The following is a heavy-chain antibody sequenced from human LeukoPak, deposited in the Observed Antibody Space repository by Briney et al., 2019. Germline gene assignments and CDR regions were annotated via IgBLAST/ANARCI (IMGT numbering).Heavy chain of an antibody. CDR2: ISYDGSNK. J-gene: IGHJ4*02. CDR3: AKDHYDFWSGSFDY. Sequence: GGSLRLSCAASGFTFSSYAMHWVRQAPGKGLEWVAVISYDGSNKYYADSVKGRFTISRDNSKNTLYLQMNSLRAEDTAVYYCAKDHYDFWSGSFDYWGQGTLVTVSS. D-gene: IGHD3-3*01. V-gene: IGHV3-30-3*01. CDR1: GFTFSSYA.